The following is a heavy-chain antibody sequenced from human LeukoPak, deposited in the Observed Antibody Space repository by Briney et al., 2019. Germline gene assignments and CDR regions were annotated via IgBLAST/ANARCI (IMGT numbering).Heavy chain of an antibody. CDR2: IRYDGSNK. D-gene: IGHD3-10*01. J-gene: IGHJ6*03. CDR3: AKEPLWFGELYYMDV. V-gene: IGHV3-30*02. CDR1: GFTFSSYA. Sequence: GGSLRLSCAASGFTFSSYAMSWVRQAPGKGLEWVAFIRYDGSNKYYADSVKGRFTISRDNSKNTLYLQMNSLRAEDTAVYYCAKEPLWFGELYYMDVWGKGTTVTISS.